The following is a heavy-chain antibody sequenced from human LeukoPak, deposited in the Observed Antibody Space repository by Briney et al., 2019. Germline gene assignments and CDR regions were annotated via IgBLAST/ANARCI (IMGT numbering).Heavy chain of an antibody. CDR3: AREKEKSGYSGNWWP. CDR1: GGTFSSYA. D-gene: IGHD5-12*01. J-gene: IGHJ5*02. Sequence: GASVKVSCKASGGTFSSYAISWVRQAPGQGLEGMGWINPNSGGTNYAQKFQGRVTMTRDTSISTAYMELSRLRSDDTAVYYCAREKEKSGYSGNWWPWGQGTLVTVSS. V-gene: IGHV1-2*02. CDR2: INPNSGGT.